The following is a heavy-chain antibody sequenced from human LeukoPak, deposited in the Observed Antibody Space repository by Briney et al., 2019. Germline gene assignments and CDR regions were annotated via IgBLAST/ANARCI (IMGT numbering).Heavy chain of an antibody. CDR2: IYFSGST. Sequence: SSETLSLTCTVSGGSINSSRHYWGWVRQPPGKGLEWIGNIYFSGSTYYNPSLKSRVTISVDTSKNQFSLKLSSVTAADTAVYYCARDGYYYDSSGYRTIDYWGQGTLVTVSS. CDR3: ARDGYYYDSSGYRTIDY. V-gene: IGHV4-39*07. CDR1: GGSINSSRHY. J-gene: IGHJ4*02. D-gene: IGHD3-22*01.